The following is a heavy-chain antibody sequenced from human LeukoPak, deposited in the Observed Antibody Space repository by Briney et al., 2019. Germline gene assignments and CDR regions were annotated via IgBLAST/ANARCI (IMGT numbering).Heavy chain of an antibody. J-gene: IGHJ5*02. D-gene: IGHD1-26*01. CDR3: ARDSDSGTSWTNWFDP. V-gene: IGHV1-18*01. Sequence: ASVKVSCKASGYTFSSYGISWVRQAPGQGLEWMGWISAYNGNTNYAQKFQGRVTMTTDTSTSTAYMELRSLRSDDTAVYYCARDSDSGTSWTNWFDPWGQGTLVTVSS. CDR1: GYTFSSYG. CDR2: ISAYNGNT.